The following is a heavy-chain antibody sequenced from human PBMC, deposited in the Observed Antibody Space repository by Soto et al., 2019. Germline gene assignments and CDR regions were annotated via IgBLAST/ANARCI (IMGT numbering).Heavy chain of an antibody. J-gene: IGHJ3*02. CDR1: GFTFSSYG. D-gene: IGHD3-16*02. CDR3: AKELYDYIWGSYRSTGGSGAFDI. Sequence: QVQLVESGGGVVQPGRSLRLSCAASGFTFSSYGMHWVRQAPGKGLEWVAVISYDGSNKYYADSVKGRFTISRDNSKNTLYLQMNSLRAEDTSVYYCAKELYDYIWGSYRSTGGSGAFDIWGQGTMVTVSS. V-gene: IGHV3-30*18. CDR2: ISYDGSNK.